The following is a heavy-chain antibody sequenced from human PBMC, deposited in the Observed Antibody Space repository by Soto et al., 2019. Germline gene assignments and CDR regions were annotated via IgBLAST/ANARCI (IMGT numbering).Heavy chain of an antibody. CDR2: AFYSGST. D-gene: IGHD2-15*01. V-gene: IGHV4-59*01. J-gene: IGHJ5*02. CDR1: GGSISSYY. CDR3: AYSETYAWFDP. Sequence: ASETLSLTCTVSGGSISSYYWNWIRQSPGKGLEWIGCAFYSGSTKYSPSFKSRVTISVDTSKNQFSLNLRSVTAADTAVYYCAYSETYAWFDPWGQGTLVTVSS.